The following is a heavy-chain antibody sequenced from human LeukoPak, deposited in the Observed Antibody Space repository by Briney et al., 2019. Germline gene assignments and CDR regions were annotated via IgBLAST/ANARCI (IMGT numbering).Heavy chain of an antibody. CDR1: GFTFSSYG. Sequence: GRSLRLSCAASGFTFSSYGMHWVRQAPGKGLEWVAVISYDGSNKYYADSVKGRFTISRDNSKNTLYLQMNSLRAEDTAVNYCARPDTAMVSFDYWGQGTLVTVSS. V-gene: IGHV3-30*03. CDR3: ARPDTAMVSFDY. J-gene: IGHJ4*02. CDR2: ISYDGSNK. D-gene: IGHD5-18*01.